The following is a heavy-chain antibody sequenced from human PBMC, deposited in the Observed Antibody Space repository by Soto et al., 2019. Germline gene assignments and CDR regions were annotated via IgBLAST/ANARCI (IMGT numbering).Heavy chain of an antibody. Sequence: PGGSLRLSCAASGFTFSVSAMHWVRQASGKGLEWVGRIRSKANSYATAYAASVKGRFTISRDDSKNTAYLQMNSLKTEDTAVYYCTRQGHSSSYYGMDVWGQGTTVTVSS. CDR3: TRQGHSSSYYGMDV. J-gene: IGHJ6*02. CDR2: IRSKANSYAT. V-gene: IGHV3-73*01. D-gene: IGHD6-6*01. CDR1: GFTFSVSA.